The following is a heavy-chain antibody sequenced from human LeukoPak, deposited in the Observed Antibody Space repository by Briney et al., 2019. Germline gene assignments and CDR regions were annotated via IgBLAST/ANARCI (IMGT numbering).Heavy chain of an antibody. J-gene: IGHJ4*02. CDR3: TSDASTSWRSDY. CDR2: ISSGSSYI. D-gene: IGHD5/OR15-5a*01. Sequence: GGSLRLSCAASRFTFSSYSMNWVRQAPGKGLEWVSSISSGSSYIYYADSVKGRFTISRDNAKNSLFLQMNSLRAEDTAVYYCTSDASTSWRSDYWGQGTLVTVSS. V-gene: IGHV3-21*01. CDR1: RFTFSSYS.